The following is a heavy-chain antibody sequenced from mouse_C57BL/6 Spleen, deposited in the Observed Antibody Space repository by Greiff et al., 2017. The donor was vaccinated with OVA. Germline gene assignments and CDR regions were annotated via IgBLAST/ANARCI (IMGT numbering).Heavy chain of an antibody. CDR3: TSGGTTMVTTGPFAY. CDR1: GYTFTSYW. D-gene: IGHD2-2*01. Sequence: VQLQQSGTVLARPGASVKMSCKTSGYTFTSYWMHWVKQRPGQGLEWIGAIYPGNSDTSYNQKFKGKAKLTAVTSASTAYMELSSLTNEDSAVYYGTSGGTTMVTTGPFAYWGQGTLVTVSA. CDR2: IYPGNSDT. V-gene: IGHV1-5*01. J-gene: IGHJ3*01.